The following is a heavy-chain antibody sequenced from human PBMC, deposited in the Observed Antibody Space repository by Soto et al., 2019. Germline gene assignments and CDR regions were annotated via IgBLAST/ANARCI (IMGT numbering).Heavy chain of an antibody. V-gene: IGHV1-2*02. CDR1: GYTFTGYY. Sequence: ASVKVSCKASGYTFTGYYMHWVRQAPGQGLEWMGWINPNSGGTNYAQKFQGRVTMTRDTSISTAYMELSRLRSDDTAVYYCARDPRYCTNGVCYIAYGMDVWGQGTTVTVSS. J-gene: IGHJ6*02. D-gene: IGHD2-8*01. CDR3: ARDPRYCTNGVCYIAYGMDV. CDR2: INPNSGGT.